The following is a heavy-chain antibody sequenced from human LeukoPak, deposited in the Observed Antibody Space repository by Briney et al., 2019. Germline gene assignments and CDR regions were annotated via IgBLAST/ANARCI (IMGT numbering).Heavy chain of an antibody. J-gene: IGHJ2*01. Sequence: GGSLRLSCAASGFIFSNYELTWVRQAPGKGLEWVSFISNSGSTIYYADSVKGRFTISRDNAKNSLYLQMNSLRAEDTAVYYCARSGNTGRNWYFDLWGRGTLVTVSS. CDR1: GFIFSNYE. CDR2: ISNSGSTI. CDR3: ARSGNTGRNWYFDL. V-gene: IGHV3-48*03. D-gene: IGHD3-10*01.